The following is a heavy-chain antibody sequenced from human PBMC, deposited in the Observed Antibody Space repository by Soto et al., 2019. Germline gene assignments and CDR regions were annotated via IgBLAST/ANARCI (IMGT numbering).Heavy chain of an antibody. V-gene: IGHV1-18*01. Sequence: QVHLVQSGAEVKKPGASVKVSCKASGYTFTSYGITWVRQAPGQGLEWMGWISAHNGNTDYAQKLQGRVIVTRDTSTSTAYMELRSLRSDDTDVDYCARGRYGDYWGQGALVTVSS. J-gene: IGHJ4*02. CDR2: ISAHNGNT. D-gene: IGHD1-1*01. CDR1: GYTFTSYG. CDR3: ARGRYGDY.